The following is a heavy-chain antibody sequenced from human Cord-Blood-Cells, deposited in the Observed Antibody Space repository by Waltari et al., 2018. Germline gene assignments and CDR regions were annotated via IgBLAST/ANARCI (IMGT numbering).Heavy chain of an antibody. Sequence: QITLKESGPTLVKPTQTLTLTCTFSGFSLSTSGVGVGWIRQPPGKALEWLAPIYWDDDKRYSPSLKSRLTITKDTSKNQVVLTMTNMDPVDTATYYCARIFGVVIADYWGQGTLVTVSS. D-gene: IGHD3-3*01. V-gene: IGHV2-5*02. CDR1: GFSLSTSGVG. J-gene: IGHJ4*02. CDR2: IYWDDDK. CDR3: ARIFGVVIADY.